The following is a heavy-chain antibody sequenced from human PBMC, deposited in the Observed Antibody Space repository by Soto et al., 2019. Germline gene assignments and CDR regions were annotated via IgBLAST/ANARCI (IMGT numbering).Heavy chain of an antibody. CDR2: IYYSGST. V-gene: IGHV4-30-4*01. Sequence: QVQLQESGPGLVKPSQTLSLTCTVSGGSISSGDYYWSWIRQPPGKGLEWVGYIYYSGSTYYNPSLKSRVTISVDTSKNQFSLKLSSVTAADTAVYYCARDAGYSGYDSLYYYGMDVWGQGTTVTVSS. CDR3: ARDAGYSGYDSLYYYGMDV. D-gene: IGHD5-12*01. J-gene: IGHJ6*02. CDR1: GGSISSGDYY.